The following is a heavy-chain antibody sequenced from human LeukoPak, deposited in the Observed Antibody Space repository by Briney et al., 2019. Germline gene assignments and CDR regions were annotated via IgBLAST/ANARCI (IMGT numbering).Heavy chain of an antibody. D-gene: IGHD3-3*02. J-gene: IGHJ4*02. V-gene: IGHV3-13*01. CDR1: GFTFSSYD. CDR3: ARDTTALSIDY. Sequence: GGSLRLSCAASGFTFSSYDMHWVRQATGKGLEWVSAIGTAGDTYYPGSVKGRFTISRENAKNSLYLQMNSLRAGDTAVYYCARDTTALSIDYWGQGTLVTVSS. CDR2: IGTAGDT.